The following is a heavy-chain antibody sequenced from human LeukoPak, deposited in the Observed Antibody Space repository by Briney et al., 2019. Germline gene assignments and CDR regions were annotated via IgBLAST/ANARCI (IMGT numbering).Heavy chain of an antibody. J-gene: IGHJ3*01. CDR1: GVSISSSTYF. D-gene: IGHD1-26*01. CDR2: IFNSGST. Sequence: SETLSLTCTVSGVSISSSTYFWGWIRQPPGKGLEWIGSIFNSGSTHYIPSLRSRATTSVDTSKNQFSLKLTSVTAADTAVYYCARTGFVGVTDHVWGRGTVVTVSS. CDR3: ARTGFVGVTDHV. V-gene: IGHV4-39*01.